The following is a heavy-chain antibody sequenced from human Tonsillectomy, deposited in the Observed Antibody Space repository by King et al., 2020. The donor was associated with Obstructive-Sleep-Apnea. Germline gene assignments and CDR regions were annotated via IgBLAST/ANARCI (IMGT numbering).Heavy chain of an antibody. Sequence: VQLQQWGAGLLKPSETLSLTCAVYGGSFSGYYWTWIRQPPGKGLEWIGEVNHGGSTNCNPSLKSRVTISVDTSKNQFSLKVSSVTAADTAVYYCARGEVGAATNYYYYDLDVWGQGTTVTVSS. CDR1: GGSFSGYY. V-gene: IGHV4-34*01. D-gene: IGHD1-26*01. CDR2: VNHGGST. J-gene: IGHJ6*02. CDR3: ARGEVGAATNYYYYDLDV.